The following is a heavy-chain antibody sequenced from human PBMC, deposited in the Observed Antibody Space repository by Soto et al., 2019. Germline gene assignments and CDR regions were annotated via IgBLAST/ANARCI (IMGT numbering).Heavy chain of an antibody. Sequence: QVQLVESGGGVVQPGRSLRLSCAASGFTFSSYAMHWVRQVPGKGLEWVAVITYDGSNKYYADSVKGRFTISRDNSKNMLYLQMNSLRAEDTAVYYCARDPTVTIFGVVIAYYFDYWGQGTLVTVSS. CDR2: ITYDGSNK. J-gene: IGHJ4*02. CDR3: ARDPTVTIFGVVIAYYFDY. D-gene: IGHD3-3*01. V-gene: IGHV3-30-3*01. CDR1: GFTFSSYA.